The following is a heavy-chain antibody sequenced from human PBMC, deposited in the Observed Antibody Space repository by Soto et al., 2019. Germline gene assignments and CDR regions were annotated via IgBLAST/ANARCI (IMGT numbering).Heavy chain of an antibody. D-gene: IGHD6-19*01. CDR1: GFTFSTYA. J-gene: IGHJ4*02. CDR2: IIGSGGST. CDR3: AKTFGWGSSDWGLFGC. V-gene: IGHV3-23*01. Sequence: PGGSLRLSCAASGFTFSTYAMSWVRQAPGKGLEWISAIIGSGGSTYYADSVKGRFTISRDGSKSTLYLQMNSVRVEDTAVYYFAKTFGWGSSDWGLFGCWGQGTLVTVYS.